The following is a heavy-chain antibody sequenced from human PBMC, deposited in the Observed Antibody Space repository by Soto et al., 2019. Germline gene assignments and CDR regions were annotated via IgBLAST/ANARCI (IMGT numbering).Heavy chain of an antibody. D-gene: IGHD4-17*01. CDR1: GFMFGSYW. J-gene: IGHJ4*02. V-gene: IGHV3-7*03. Sequence: EVQLVESGGGLVQPGGSLRLSCAASGFMFGSYWMTWVRHAPGKGLQWVANIKRDGSEKYYVDSVEGRFTISRDNADNLVFLDMNSLRVDDTATYYCARVRANDYEIDYWGQGALVTVSS. CDR3: ARVRANDYEIDY. CDR2: IKRDGSEK.